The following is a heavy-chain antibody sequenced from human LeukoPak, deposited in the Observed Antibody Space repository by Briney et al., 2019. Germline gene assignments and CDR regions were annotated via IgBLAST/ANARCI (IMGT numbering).Heavy chain of an antibody. CDR2: ISSSGSTK. D-gene: IGHD3-22*01. V-gene: IGHV3-48*02. Sequence: GGSLRLSCEVSGLTFSSHAMNWVRQAPGKGLEWVSYISSSGSTKYYTDSVKGRFTISRDNAKNSLYLEVNSLRDEDTALYYCALYFDDSSGYPSFDYWGQRGLPTVSS. CDR1: GLTFSSHA. CDR3: ALYFDDSSGYPSFDY. J-gene: IGHJ4*02.